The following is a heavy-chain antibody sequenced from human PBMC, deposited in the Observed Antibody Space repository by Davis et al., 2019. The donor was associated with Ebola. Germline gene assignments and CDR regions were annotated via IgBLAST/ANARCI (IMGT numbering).Heavy chain of an antibody. V-gene: IGHV3-53*01. Sequence: PGGSLRLSCAASEFSVSKYSMSWVRQAPGKGLEWVSVIYNGGNTYYADSVKGRFTISRDNFMNTLYLQMNSLRAEDTAVYYCANEIRPNDYWGQGTLVTVSS. CDR2: IYNGGNT. J-gene: IGHJ4*02. CDR3: ANEIRPNDY. CDR1: EFSVSKYS.